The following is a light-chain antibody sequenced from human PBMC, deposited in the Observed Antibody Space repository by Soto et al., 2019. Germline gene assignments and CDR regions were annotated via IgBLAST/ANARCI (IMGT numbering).Light chain of an antibody. CDR2: RNY. J-gene: IGLJ3*02. CDR1: SSNIGNNY. Sequence: QSAVTQSPSASGTPGQRVTISCSGSSSNIGNNYVSWYQQLPGTAPKLLIYRNYQRPPGVPDRFSASKSGTSASLAISGLRSEDEADYYCATWDDRLPAPVFGGGTKLTVL. V-gene: IGLV1-47*01. CDR3: ATWDDRLPAPV.